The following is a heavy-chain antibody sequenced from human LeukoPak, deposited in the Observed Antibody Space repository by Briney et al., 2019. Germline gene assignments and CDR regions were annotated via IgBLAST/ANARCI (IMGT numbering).Heavy chain of an antibody. CDR3: ARVGYQLLYFCHFDY. CDR2: ISSSSSYI. D-gene: IGHD2-2*02. J-gene: IGHJ4*02. CDR1: GFTFSSYS. Sequence: PGGSLRLSCAASGFTFSSYSMNWVRQAPGKGLEWVSSISSSSSYIYYADSVKGRFTISRDNAKNSLYLQMNSLRAEDTAVYYCARVGYQLLYFCHFDYWGQGTLVTVSS. V-gene: IGHV3-21*01.